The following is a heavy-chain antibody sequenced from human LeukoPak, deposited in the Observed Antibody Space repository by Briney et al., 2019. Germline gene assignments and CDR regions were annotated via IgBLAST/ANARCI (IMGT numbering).Heavy chain of an antibody. V-gene: IGHV3-23*01. D-gene: IGHD3-10*01. CDR1: GFTFRSYA. Sequence: GGSLTLSCVASGFTFRSYAMSWVRQAPGKGLEWVSAISGSGGSTYYADSVKGRFTFSRDNSKNALYLQMNSLRAEHTAVYYCAKDHYYGSGSFDYWGQGTLVTVSS. J-gene: IGHJ4*02. CDR2: ISGSGGST. CDR3: AKDHYYGSGSFDY.